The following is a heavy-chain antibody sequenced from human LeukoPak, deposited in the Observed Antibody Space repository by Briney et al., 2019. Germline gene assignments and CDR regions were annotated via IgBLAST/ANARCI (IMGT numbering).Heavy chain of an antibody. D-gene: IGHD2-2*01. V-gene: IGHV1-2*06. CDR3: ARGPAGGYCSSTSCPPVHWFDP. J-gene: IGHJ5*02. CDR2: INPNSGGT. CDR1: GYTFTGYY. Sequence: ASVKVSCKASGYTFTGYYMHWVRQAPGQGLEWMGRINPNSGGTNYAQKSQGRVTMTRDTSISTAYMELSRLRSDDTAVYYCARGPAGGYCSSTSCPPVHWFDPWGQGTLVTVSS.